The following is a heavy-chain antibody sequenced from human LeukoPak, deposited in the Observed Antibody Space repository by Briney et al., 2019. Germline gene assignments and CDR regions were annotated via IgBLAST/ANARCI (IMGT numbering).Heavy chain of an antibody. CDR1: GFTVSGNY. J-gene: IGHJ4*02. D-gene: IGHD6-19*01. CDR3: ARDPNIAVPATHGAY. Sequence: GGSLRLSCAPSGFTVSGNYMSWVRQAPGKGLEWVSVIYADGRTYYADSVKGRFTISRDTSKNMLYLQMNSLRAEDTAVYHRARDPNIAVPATHGAYWGQGTLVTVSS. CDR2: IYADGRT. V-gene: IGHV3-53*01.